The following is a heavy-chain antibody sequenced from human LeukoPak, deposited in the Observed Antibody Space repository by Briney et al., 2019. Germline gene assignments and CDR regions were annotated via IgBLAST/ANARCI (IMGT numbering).Heavy chain of an antibody. J-gene: IGHJ5*02. CDR1: GYTFTGYY. D-gene: IGHD2-15*01. Sequence: GASVKVSCKASGYTFTGYYMHWVRQAPGQGLEWMGWINPNSGGTNYAQKFQGRVTMTRDTSISTAYMELSRLRSDDTAVYYCARAGAVVDNWFDPWGQGTLVTVSS. CDR2: INPNSGGT. CDR3: ARAGAVVDNWFDP. V-gene: IGHV1-2*02.